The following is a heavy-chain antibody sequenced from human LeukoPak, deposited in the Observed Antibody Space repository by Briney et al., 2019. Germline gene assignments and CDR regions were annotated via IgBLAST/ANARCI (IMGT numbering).Heavy chain of an antibody. V-gene: IGHV3-7*03. J-gene: IGHJ4*02. CDR1: GFSFSTYW. CDR3: ARARLTLAREVIIKADY. Sequence: GGSLRLSCAASGFSFSTYWMSWVRQAPGKGLQWVANIKQDGSEKNYVDSVKGRFTISRDNAKNSLYMQMNSLRAEDTAVYYCARARLTLAREVIIKADYWGQGILVTVSS. D-gene: IGHD3-10*01. CDR2: IKQDGSEK.